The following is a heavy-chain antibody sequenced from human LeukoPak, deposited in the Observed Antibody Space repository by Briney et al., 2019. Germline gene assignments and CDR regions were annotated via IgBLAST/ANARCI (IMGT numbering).Heavy chain of an antibody. D-gene: IGHD5-18*01. V-gene: IGHV1-18*01. Sequence: ASVKVSCKSSGYTFTSYGISWVRHAPGQGLEWMGGIGAYNGSTNYAQKVQGRGSMTTDTSTSTAYMELRSLRSDDTAVYYCARGPEGYSYGFAFPPYMDVWGKGTTVTVSS. CDR2: IGAYNGST. CDR3: ARGPEGYSYGFAFPPYMDV. CDR1: GYTFTSYG. J-gene: IGHJ6*03.